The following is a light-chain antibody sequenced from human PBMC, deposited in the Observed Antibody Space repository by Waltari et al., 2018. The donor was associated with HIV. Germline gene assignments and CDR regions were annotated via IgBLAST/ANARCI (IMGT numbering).Light chain of an antibody. V-gene: IGLV1-47*01. CDR2: RNN. Sequence: QSVLTQPPSASGTPGQRVTISCSGSSSNIGSHYVFWYQQLPGTAPKLLIYRNNDRPSGVPDRFSGSKSGTSASLAISGLRSDDEADYYCAAWDDSLGDGFFGGGTKLTVL. CDR3: AAWDDSLGDGF. J-gene: IGLJ2*01. CDR1: SSNIGSHY.